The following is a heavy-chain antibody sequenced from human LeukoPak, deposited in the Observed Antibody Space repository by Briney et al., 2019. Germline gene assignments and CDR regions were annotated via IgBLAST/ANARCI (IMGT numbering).Heavy chain of an antibody. Sequence: SVKVSCKASGGTFSSYAISWVRQAPGQGLEWMGRIIPILGIANYAQKFQGRVTITADKSTSTAYMELSSLRSEDTAVYYCARYCSSTSRYEYYYYGMDVWGQGTTVTVSS. D-gene: IGHD2-2*01. J-gene: IGHJ6*02. CDR3: ARYCSSTSRYEYYYYGMDV. CDR1: GGTFSSYA. V-gene: IGHV1-69*04. CDR2: IIPILGIA.